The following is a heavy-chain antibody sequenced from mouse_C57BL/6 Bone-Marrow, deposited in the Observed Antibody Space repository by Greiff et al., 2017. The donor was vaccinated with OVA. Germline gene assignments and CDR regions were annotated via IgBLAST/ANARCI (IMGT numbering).Heavy chain of an antibody. J-gene: IGHJ4*01. CDR3: ASLFITTVVATPYYAMDY. V-gene: IGHV2-5*01. CDR2: IWRGGST. CDR1: GFSLTSYG. Sequence: VQLVESGPGLVQPSQSLSITCTVSGFSLTSYGVHWVRQSPGKGLEWLGVIWRGGSTDYNAAFMSRLSITKDNSKSQVFFKMNSLQADDTAIYYCASLFITTVVATPYYAMDYWGQGTSVTVSS. D-gene: IGHD1-1*01.